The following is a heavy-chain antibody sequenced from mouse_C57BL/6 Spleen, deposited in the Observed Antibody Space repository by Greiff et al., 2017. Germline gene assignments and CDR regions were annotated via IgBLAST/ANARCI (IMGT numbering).Heavy chain of an antibody. Sequence: EVHLVESGGGLVKPGGSLKLSCAASGFTFSSYTMSWVRQTPEKRLEWVATISGGGGNTYYPDSVKGRFTISRDNAKNPLYLQMSSLRSEDTALYYCARHGSGTTVAAFDYWGQGTTLTGSS. V-gene: IGHV5-9*01. J-gene: IGHJ2*01. CDR1: GFTFSSYT. CDR2: ISGGGGNT. D-gene: IGHD1-1*01. CDR3: ARHGSGTTVAAFDY.